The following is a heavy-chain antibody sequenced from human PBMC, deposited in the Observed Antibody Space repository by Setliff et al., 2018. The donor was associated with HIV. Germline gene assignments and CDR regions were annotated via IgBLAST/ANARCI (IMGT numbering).Heavy chain of an antibody. D-gene: IGHD4-17*01. CDR2: ISSDSRYI. V-gene: IGHV3-21*01. CDR1: GFNFKNYN. Sequence: GGSLRLSCVGSGFNFKNYNMNWVRQAPGKGLEWISSISSDSRYIYYADSVKGRFTISRDNAKDSVYLQISALRGEDTAVYYCVKGTVTWGGERPPSDYWGQGILVTVSS. CDR3: VKGTVTWGGERPPSDY. J-gene: IGHJ4*02.